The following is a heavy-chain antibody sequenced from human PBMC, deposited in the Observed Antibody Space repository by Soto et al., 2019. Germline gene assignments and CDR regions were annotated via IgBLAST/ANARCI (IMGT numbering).Heavy chain of an antibody. D-gene: IGHD4-17*01. J-gene: IGHJ6*02. V-gene: IGHV3-9*01. CDR2: ISWNSGGI. CDR1: GFTFYDYA. Sequence: PWGSLRLSCAASGFTFYDYAMRLGRQSPCKCLEWVSGISWNSGGIGYADSVKGRFTISRDNAKNSLYLQMNSLRAEDTALYYCAKDMDYGGNPYYYGMDVWGQGTTVTVSS. CDR3: AKDMDYGGNPYYYGMDV.